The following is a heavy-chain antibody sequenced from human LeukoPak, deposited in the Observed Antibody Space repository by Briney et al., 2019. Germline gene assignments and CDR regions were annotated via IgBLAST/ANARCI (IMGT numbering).Heavy chain of an antibody. CDR1: GYTLTELS. V-gene: IGHV1-24*01. Sequence: GASVKVSCKVSGYTLTELSMHWVRQAPGKGLEWMGGFDPEDGEAIYAQKFQGRVTMTEDTSTDTAYMELSSLRSEDTAVYYCATDGRVVATAQTHYYYYYGMDVWGQGTTVTVSS. CDR3: ATDGRVVATAQTHYYYYYGMDV. D-gene: IGHD2-21*02. J-gene: IGHJ6*02. CDR2: FDPEDGEA.